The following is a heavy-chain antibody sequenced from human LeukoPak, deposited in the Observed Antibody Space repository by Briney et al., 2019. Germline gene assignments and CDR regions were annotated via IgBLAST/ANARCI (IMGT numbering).Heavy chain of an antibody. J-gene: IGHJ4*02. Sequence: PGGSLRLSCAASGFTFSSYAMNWVRQAPGEGLEWVSTISGSGGSTYYADSVKGRFTISRDNSKNTLYLQMNSLRAEDTAVYYCAKDRLAVAGTGGSWGQGTLVTVSS. V-gene: IGHV3-23*01. CDR1: GFTFSSYA. CDR2: ISGSGGST. CDR3: AKDRLAVAGTGGS. D-gene: IGHD6-19*01.